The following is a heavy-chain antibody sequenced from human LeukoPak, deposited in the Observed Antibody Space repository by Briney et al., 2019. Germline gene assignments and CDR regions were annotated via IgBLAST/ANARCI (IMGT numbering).Heavy chain of an antibody. CDR3: ARHPSGTYSPFDY. CDR1: GYSFTNSW. J-gene: IGHJ4*02. V-gene: IGHV5-51*01. Sequence: GESLKISCKGYGYSFTNSWIGWVRQMPGKGLEWMGIIYPGDSDTRYSPSSQGQVTISADKSISTAYLQWSSLKASDTAIYYCARHPSGTYSPFDYWGQGTLVTVSS. D-gene: IGHD1-26*01. CDR2: IYPGDSDT.